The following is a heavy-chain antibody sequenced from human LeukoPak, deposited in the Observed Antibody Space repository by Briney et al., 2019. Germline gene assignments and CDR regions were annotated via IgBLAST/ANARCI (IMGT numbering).Heavy chain of an antibody. CDR2: IIPIFGTA. Sequence: SVKVSCKASGGTFSSYAISWVRQAPGQGLEWMGGIIPIFGTANYAQKFQGRVTITTDESTSTAYMELSSLRSEDTAVYYCASCGESIAARPGYYYYYYMDVWGKGTTVTVSS. CDR1: GGTFSSYA. J-gene: IGHJ6*03. CDR3: ASCGESIAARPGYYYYYYMDV. V-gene: IGHV1-69*05. D-gene: IGHD6-6*01.